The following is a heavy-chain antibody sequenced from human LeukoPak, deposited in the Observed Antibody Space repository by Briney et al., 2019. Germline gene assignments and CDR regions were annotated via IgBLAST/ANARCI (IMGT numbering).Heavy chain of an antibody. J-gene: IGHJ4*02. Sequence: GGSLRLSCAASGFTFSSYAMSWVRQAPGKGLEWVSAISGSGGSTYYADSVKGRFTISRDNSKNTLYLQMNSLRAEDTAVYYCAKILGSIVGATYFDYWGQGILVTVSS. CDR3: AKILGSIVGATYFDY. CDR1: GFTFSSYA. CDR2: ISGSGGST. V-gene: IGHV3-23*01. D-gene: IGHD1-26*01.